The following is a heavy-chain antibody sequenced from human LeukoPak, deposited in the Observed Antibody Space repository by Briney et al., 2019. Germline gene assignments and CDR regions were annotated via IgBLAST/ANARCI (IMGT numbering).Heavy chain of an antibody. J-gene: IGHJ2*01. CDR1: GGSFSGYF. CDR2: INHSGRT. CDR3: ARGGYFDL. Sequence: PSETLSLTCAVYGGSFSGYFWSWIRQPPGKGLEWIGEINHSGRTNYNPSLNRRVTVSVDTSKIQFSLKLRSLTAADTAVYYCARGGYFDLWGRGTLVTVSS. V-gene: IGHV4-34*01.